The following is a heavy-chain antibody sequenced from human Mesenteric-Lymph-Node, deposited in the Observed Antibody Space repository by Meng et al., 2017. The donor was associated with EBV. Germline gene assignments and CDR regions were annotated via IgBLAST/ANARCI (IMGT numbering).Heavy chain of an antibody. CDR2: IVPIFGTT. CDR1: GGTFSSHA. V-gene: IGHV1-69*01. CDR3: ARGAATMPLEY. Sequence: QVQLVQSGDEVKKPGSSVKGSCKASGGTFSSHAFSWVRQAPGQGLEWMGGIVPIFGTTTYAQKFQGRLTITADEATSTAHMEPHGLRSDDTALYFCARGAATMPLEYWGQGALVTVSS. D-gene: IGHD5-12*01. J-gene: IGHJ4*02.